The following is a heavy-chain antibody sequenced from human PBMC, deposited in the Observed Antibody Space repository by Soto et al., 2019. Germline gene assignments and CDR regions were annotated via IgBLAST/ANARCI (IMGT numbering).Heavy chain of an antibody. D-gene: IGHD2-2*01. CDR1: GFTFSSYG. V-gene: IGHV3-30*18. CDR2: ISYDGSNK. Sequence: QVQLVESGGGVVQPGRSLRLSCAASGFTFSSYGMHWVRQAPGKGLEWVAVISYDGSNKYYADSVKGRFTISRDNSKNTLYLQTNNMRAEDTAVHYCAKCRTIPPGYGMDVWGQGTTVTVSS. J-gene: IGHJ6*02. CDR3: AKCRTIPPGYGMDV.